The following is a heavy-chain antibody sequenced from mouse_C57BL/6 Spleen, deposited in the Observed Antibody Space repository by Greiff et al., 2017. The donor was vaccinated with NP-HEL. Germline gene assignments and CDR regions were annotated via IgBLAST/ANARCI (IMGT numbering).Heavy chain of an antibody. CDR3: ARSHYYYGSSYYAMDY. J-gene: IGHJ4*01. V-gene: IGHV1-64*01. CDR2: IHPNSGST. Sequence: QVQLKQPGAELVKPGASVKLSCKASGYTFTSYWMHWVKQRPGQGLEWIGMIHPNSGSTNYNEKFKSKATLTVDKSSSTAYMQLSSLTSEDSAVYYCARSHYYYGSSYYAMDYWGQGTSVTVSS. CDR1: GYTFTSYW. D-gene: IGHD1-1*01.